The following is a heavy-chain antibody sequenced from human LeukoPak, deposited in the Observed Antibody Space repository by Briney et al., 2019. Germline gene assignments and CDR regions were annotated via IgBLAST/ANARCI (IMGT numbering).Heavy chain of an antibody. CDR1: GYTFAGHY. J-gene: IGHJ5*02. V-gene: IGHV1-2*02. CDR3: ARELYYDILTGYSNWFDP. Sequence: SVKVSCKASGYTFAGHYMHWVRQAPGQGLEWMGWINPNSGGTNYAQKFQGRVTMTRDTSISTAYMELSRLRSDDTAVYYCARELYYDILTGYSNWFDPWGQGTLVTVSS. CDR2: INPNSGGT. D-gene: IGHD3-9*01.